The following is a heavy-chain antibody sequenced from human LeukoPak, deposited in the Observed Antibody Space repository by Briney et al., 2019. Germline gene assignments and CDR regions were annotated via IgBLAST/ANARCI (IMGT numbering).Heavy chain of an antibody. J-gene: IGHJ3*01. CDR2: ISTSGGST. CDR3: ARATSGAFDV. V-gene: IGHV3-23*01. Sequence: GGSLRLSCAASGFTFNNYAVSWVRQAPGKGLEWVSSISTSGGSTYYADSVKGRFTISRDNSKNTLYVQMHSLRAEDTAVYYCARATSGAFDVWGQGTMVTVSS. D-gene: IGHD3-10*01. CDR1: GFTFNNYA.